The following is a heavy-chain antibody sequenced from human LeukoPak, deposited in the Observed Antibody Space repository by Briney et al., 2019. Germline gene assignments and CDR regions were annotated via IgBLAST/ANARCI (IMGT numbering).Heavy chain of an antibody. CDR1: GGSISSSSYH. CDR3: ARSWFSTGPADY. CDR2: IYFGGST. V-gene: IGHV4-39*01. J-gene: IGHJ4*02. D-gene: IGHD6-13*01. Sequence: SETLSLTCTVSGGSISSSSYHWGWIRQPPGKKLEWIGSIYFGGSTYYNPSLKSRVTIFVDTSKNQFSLKLTSVTAADTAVYYCARSWFSTGPADYWGQGTLVTVSS.